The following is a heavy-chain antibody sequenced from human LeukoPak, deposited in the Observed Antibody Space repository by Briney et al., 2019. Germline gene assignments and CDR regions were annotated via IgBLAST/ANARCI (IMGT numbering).Heavy chain of an antibody. Sequence: PGGSLRLSCAASGFTFSKYWMLWVRQAPGKGLESVSRINTDGTVTTYADSVKGRFTVSRDNAENTMFPQMNSVRDEDTAVYYCATKQWLAPPPDSWGQGTPVTVSS. CDR3: ATKQWLAPPPDS. CDR2: INTDGTVT. D-gene: IGHD6-19*01. V-gene: IGHV3-74*01. J-gene: IGHJ4*02. CDR1: GFTFSKYW.